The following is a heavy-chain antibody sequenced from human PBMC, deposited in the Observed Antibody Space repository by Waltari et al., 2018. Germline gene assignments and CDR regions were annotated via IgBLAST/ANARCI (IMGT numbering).Heavy chain of an antibody. Sequence: QVQLVQSGAEVKKPGASVKVSCKVSGYTLTELSMHWVRQAPGKGLEWMGGFDPEDGETIYAQKFQGRGTMTEDTSTDTAYMELSSLRSEDTAVYYCASPTSIRIAVAAHDAFDIWGQGTMVTVSS. CDR1: GYTLTELS. D-gene: IGHD6-19*01. J-gene: IGHJ3*02. CDR2: FDPEDGET. CDR3: ASPTSIRIAVAAHDAFDI. V-gene: IGHV1-24*01.